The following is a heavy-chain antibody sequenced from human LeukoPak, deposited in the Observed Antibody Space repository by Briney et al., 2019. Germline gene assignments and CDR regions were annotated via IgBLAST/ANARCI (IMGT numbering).Heavy chain of an antibody. Sequence: GGSLRLSCAASGFTFSNYWMTWVRQAPGKGLEGVANINRDGSERYYVDSVKGRFTISRDDAKSSLYLQMNSLRAEDTAVYYRARRNAMDVWGQGTTVIVFS. V-gene: IGHV3-7*03. CDR1: GFTFSNYW. CDR2: INRDGSER. CDR3: ARRNAMDV. J-gene: IGHJ6*02.